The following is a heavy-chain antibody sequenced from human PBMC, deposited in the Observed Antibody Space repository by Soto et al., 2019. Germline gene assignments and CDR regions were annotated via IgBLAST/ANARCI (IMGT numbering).Heavy chain of an antibody. J-gene: IGHJ4*02. D-gene: IGHD3-22*01. CDR2: ISAGNGNT. Sequence: ASVKVSCKASGYTFTSYAMHWVRQAPGQRLEWMGWISAGNGNTKYSQKFQGRVTITRDTSASTAYMELSSLRSEDTAVYYCARDYYDSSGYYPNDYWGQGTLVTVSS. CDR3: ARDYYDSSGYYPNDY. CDR1: GYTFTSYA. V-gene: IGHV1-3*01.